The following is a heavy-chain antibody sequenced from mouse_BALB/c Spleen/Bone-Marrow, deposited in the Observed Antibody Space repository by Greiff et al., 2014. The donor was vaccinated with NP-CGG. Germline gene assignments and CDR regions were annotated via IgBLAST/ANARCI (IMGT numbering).Heavy chain of an antibody. Sequence: VKLMESGAELVRPGASVKLSCKASGYTFTSYWINWVKQRPGQGLEWIGNFYPSDSYTNYNQKFKDKATLTVDKSSSTAYMQLSSPTSEDSAVYYCTRKYGPLYYFDYWSQGTTLTVSS. CDR3: TRKYGPLYYFDY. V-gene: IGHV1-69*02. CDR2: FYPSDSYT. D-gene: IGHD2-10*02. CDR1: GYTFTSYW. J-gene: IGHJ2*01.